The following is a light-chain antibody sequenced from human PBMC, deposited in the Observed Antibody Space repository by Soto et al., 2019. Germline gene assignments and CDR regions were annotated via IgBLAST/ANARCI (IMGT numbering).Light chain of an antibody. CDR1: QSDSSRF. V-gene: IGKV3-20*01. J-gene: IGKJ1*01. CDR3: QRYGSSWT. Sequence: EIVLTQSPGTLSLSPGERATLSCRASQSDSSRFLAWYQQKPGQAPRLLIHSTFRRDTGIPDRFSGSGSGTDFTLTISRLEPEDYAVYYWQRYGSSWTFGQGTKVEIK. CDR2: STF.